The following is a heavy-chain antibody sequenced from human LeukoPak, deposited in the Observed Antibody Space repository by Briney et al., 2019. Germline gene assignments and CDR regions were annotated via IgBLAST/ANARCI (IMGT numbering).Heavy chain of an antibody. V-gene: IGHV3-74*01. J-gene: IGHJ4*02. D-gene: IGHD2/OR15-2a*01. CDR3: ARDVRGPHDF. Sequence: GGSLRLSCAASGFTLSNSWMHWVRQAPGKGLVWVSRVDPDGNTDYADSVKGRFTISRDNAKNTLYLQMKSLRAEDTAVYRCARDVRGPHDFWGQGTLVTVSS. CDR2: VDPDGNT. CDR1: GFTLSNSW.